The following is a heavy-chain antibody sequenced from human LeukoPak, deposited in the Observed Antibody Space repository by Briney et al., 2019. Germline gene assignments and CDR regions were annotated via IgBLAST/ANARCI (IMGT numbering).Heavy chain of an antibody. J-gene: IGHJ3*02. D-gene: IGHD1-7*01. Sequence: GSLRLSCAASGFTFSSYAVSWVRQAPGKGLEWVSVISGSGGSTYYADSVKGRFTISRDNSKNTLYLQMDSLRAEDTAVYYCAKDQDNWNSNDAFDIWGQGTMVTVSS. V-gene: IGHV3-23*01. CDR3: AKDQDNWNSNDAFDI. CDR1: GFTFSSYA. CDR2: ISGSGGST.